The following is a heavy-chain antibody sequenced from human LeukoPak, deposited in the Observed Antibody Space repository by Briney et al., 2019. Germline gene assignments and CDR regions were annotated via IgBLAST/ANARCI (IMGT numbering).Heavy chain of an antibody. CDR2: IKSDGSST. CDR3: ARDNWFA. CDR1: GFTFDDYG. V-gene: IGHV3-74*01. J-gene: IGHJ5*02. D-gene: IGHD1-20*01. Sequence: PGGSLRLSCEASGFTFDDYGMSWVRQAPGKGLVWVSRIKSDGSSTSYADSVKGRFTISRDNAKNTLYLQMNSLRAEDTAVYYCARDNWFAWGQGTLVTVSS.